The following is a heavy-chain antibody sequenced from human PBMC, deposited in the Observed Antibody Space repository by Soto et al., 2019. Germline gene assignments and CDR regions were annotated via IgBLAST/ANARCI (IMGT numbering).Heavy chain of an antibody. CDR2: NYYIGST. CDR1: GGSISSGGYY. V-gene: IGHV4-31*03. Sequence: QVQLQESGPGLVKPSQTLSLTCTVSGGSISSGGYYWSWIRQHPGKGLEWIGYNYYIGSTYYNPSLNCRVTTSVDTSKNQFSLKLISVPPADTAVYYCAGLGAIHWFDPWGQRALVALSS. CDR3: AGLGAIHWFDP. J-gene: IGHJ5*02. D-gene: IGHD1-26*01.